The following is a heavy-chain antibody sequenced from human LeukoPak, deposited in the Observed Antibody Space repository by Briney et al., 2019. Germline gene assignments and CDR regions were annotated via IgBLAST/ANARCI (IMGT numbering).Heavy chain of an antibody. CDR3: ARSGYDFNWFDP. CDR1: GGSISSGGYY. J-gene: IGHJ5*02. D-gene: IGHD5-12*01. CDR2: IYYSGST. Sequence: SETLSLTCTVSGGSISSGGYYWSWIRQHPGKGPEWIGYIYYSGSTYYNPSLKSRVTISVDTSKNQFSLKLSSVTAADTAVYYCARSGYDFNWFDPWGQGTLVTVSS. V-gene: IGHV4-31*03.